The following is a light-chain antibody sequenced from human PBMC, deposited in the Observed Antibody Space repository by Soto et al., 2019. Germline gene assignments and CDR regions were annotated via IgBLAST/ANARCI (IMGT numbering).Light chain of an antibody. Sequence: QSALTQPASVSGSPGQSITISCTGSSSDVGDNNYVSWYQQHPGKAPKLIIYDVTNRPSGVSNRFSGSKSGNTASLTISGLQAEDEADYYCSSYRSSTTGFFGGGTKVTVL. J-gene: IGLJ2*01. CDR1: SSDVGDNNY. V-gene: IGLV2-14*03. CDR3: SSYRSSTTGF. CDR2: DVT.